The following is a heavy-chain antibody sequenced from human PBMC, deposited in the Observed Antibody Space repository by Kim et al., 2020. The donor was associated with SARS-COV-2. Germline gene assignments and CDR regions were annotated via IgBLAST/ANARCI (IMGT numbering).Heavy chain of an antibody. V-gene: IGHV3-74*03. CDR3: ARDLRSTSADYYFDY. CDR2: ISGDGSCK. Sequence: LSLTCAASGFTFTRFWIHWVRQAPGKGLVWVSGISGDGSCKAYADSVKGRFTISRDNAKNTVYLQMNSLRAEDTAIYFCARDLRSTSADYYFDYWGQGILVTVSS. D-gene: IGHD2-2*01. J-gene: IGHJ4*02. CDR1: GFTFTRFW.